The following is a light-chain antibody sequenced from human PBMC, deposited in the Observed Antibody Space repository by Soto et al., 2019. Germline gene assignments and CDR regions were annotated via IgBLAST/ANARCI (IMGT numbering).Light chain of an antibody. CDR3: QQRTNWPLTT. CDR1: QSVSNF. CDR2: DAS. V-gene: IGKV3-11*01. J-gene: IGKJ5*01. Sequence: EIVLTQSPATLSLSQGERATLSFRASQSVSNFLAWYQQKPGQAPRLLIYDASNRATGIPARFSGSGSGTDFTLTIRSLEPEDFAIYYCQQRTNWPLTTFGHGTRLEIK.